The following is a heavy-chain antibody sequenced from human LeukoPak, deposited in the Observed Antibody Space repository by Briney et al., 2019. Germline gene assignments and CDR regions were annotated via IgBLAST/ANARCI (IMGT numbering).Heavy chain of an antibody. J-gene: IGHJ3*01. Sequence: ASLKVSCKASGHTFVSYGISWVRQAPGQGVEWMGWISVYNGKINYAQKFQGRVTMTTDTSTSTAYLELRSLTSEDTAVYYCARRFCSSVSCYDDDAFDVWGQGTLVTVPS. V-gene: IGHV1-18*01. CDR1: GHTFVSYG. D-gene: IGHD2-2*01. CDR2: ISVYNGKI. CDR3: ARRFCSSVSCYDDDAFDV.